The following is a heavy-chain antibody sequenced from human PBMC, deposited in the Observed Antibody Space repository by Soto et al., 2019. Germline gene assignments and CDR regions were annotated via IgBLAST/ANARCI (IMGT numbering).Heavy chain of an antibody. D-gene: IGHD6-13*01. CDR3: ARTSGYSSTDNWLDP. CDR1: GYTFTSYG. CDR2: ISAYNGNT. V-gene: IGHV1-18*01. J-gene: IGHJ5*02. Sequence: QVQLVQTGAEVKKPGASVKVSCKASGYTFTSYGISWVRQYPGQELEWMGWISAYNGNTNNAQKIQDRVAVTTDTSTSTAYIGLMNLRSDDTAVYYCARTSGYSSTDNWLDPWGQGTLVTVSS.